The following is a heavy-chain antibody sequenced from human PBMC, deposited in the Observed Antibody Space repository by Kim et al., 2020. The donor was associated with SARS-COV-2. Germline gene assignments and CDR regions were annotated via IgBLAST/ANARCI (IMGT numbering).Heavy chain of an antibody. Sequence: SETLSLTCAVYGGSFSGYYWSWIRQPPGKGLEWIGEINHSGSTNYNPSLKSRVTISVDTSKNQFSLKLSSVTAADTAVYYCARTYYYYGMDVWGQVTKVTVS. CDR3: ARTYYYYGMDV. CDR2: INHSGST. V-gene: IGHV4-34*01. CDR1: GGSFSGYY. J-gene: IGHJ6*02.